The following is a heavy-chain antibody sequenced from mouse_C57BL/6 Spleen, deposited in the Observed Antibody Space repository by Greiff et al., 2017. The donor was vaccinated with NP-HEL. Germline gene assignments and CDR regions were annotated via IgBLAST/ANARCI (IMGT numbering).Heavy chain of an antibody. D-gene: IGHD1-1*01. V-gene: IGHV2-2*01. CDR1: GFSLTSYG. Sequence: VQLQQSGPGLVQPSQSLSITCTVSGFSLTSYGVHWVRQSPGQGLEWLGVIWRGGSTDYNAAFISSLTISKDNSKSQVFLKTNSLQADDTAIYYCARNPPYYYGFDYWGQGTTLTVAS. CDR2: IWRGGST. J-gene: IGHJ2*01. CDR3: ARNPPYYYGFDY.